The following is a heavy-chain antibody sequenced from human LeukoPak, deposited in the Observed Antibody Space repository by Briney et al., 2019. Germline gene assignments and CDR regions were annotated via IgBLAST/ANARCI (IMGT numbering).Heavy chain of an antibody. D-gene: IGHD6-19*01. Sequence: GGSLRLSCAASGIVFSNTAMNWARQSPGRGLEWVSAISGGGELTFYADSVKGRFSISRDNSKNMLYLQMNSLRADDTAIYYCGKDGGQYSSGPEFDPRGQGALVTVSS. CDR1: GIVFSNTA. CDR3: GKDGGQYSSGPEFDP. CDR2: ISGGGELT. V-gene: IGHV3-23*01. J-gene: IGHJ5*02.